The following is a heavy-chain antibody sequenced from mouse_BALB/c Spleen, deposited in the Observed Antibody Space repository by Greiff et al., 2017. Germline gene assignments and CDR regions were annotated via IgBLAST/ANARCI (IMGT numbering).Heavy chain of an antibody. D-gene: IGHD2-1*01. Sequence: QVQLKESGAELVRPGASVKLSCKASGYTFTSYWINWVKQRPGQGLEWIGNIYPSDSYTNYNQKFKDKATLTVDKSSSTAYMQLSSPTSEDSAVYYCTRCGNYEGADYYAMDYWGQGTSVTVSS. J-gene: IGHJ4*01. CDR1: GYTFTSYW. V-gene: IGHV1-69*02. CDR3: TRCGNYEGADYYAMDY. CDR2: IYPSDSYT.